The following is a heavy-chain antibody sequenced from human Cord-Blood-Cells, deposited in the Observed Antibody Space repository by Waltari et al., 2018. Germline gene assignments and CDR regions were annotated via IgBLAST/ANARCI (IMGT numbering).Heavy chain of an antibody. Sequence: QVQLVQSGAEVKKPGASVKVSCKASGYTFTSYAMHWVRQAPGQRLEGRGWINAGNGNTKYSQKFQGRVTITRDTSASTAYMELSSLRSEDTAVYYCARDPVVGAGFDYWGQGTLVTVSS. V-gene: IGHV1-3*01. CDR2: INAGNGNT. D-gene: IGHD2-15*01. CDR3: ARDPVVGAGFDY. CDR1: GYTFTSYA. J-gene: IGHJ4*02.